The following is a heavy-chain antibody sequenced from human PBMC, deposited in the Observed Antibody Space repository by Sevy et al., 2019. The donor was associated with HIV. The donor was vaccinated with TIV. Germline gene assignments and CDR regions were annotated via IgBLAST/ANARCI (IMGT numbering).Heavy chain of an antibody. CDR1: GFTFSSYA. CDR2: ISYDGSNK. J-gene: IGHJ6*02. V-gene: IGHV3-30-3*01. D-gene: IGHD3-10*01. CDR3: ASSYGSGNSDYYGMDV. Sequence: GGSLRLSCVASGFTFSSYAMHWVRQAPGKGLEWVAVISYDGSNKYYADSVKGRFTISRDNSKNTLYLQMNSLRAEDTAVYYCASSYGSGNSDYYGMDVWGQGTTVTVSS.